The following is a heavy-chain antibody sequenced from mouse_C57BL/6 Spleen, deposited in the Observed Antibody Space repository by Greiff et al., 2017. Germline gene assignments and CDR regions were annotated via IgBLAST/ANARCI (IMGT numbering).Heavy chain of an antibody. CDR1: GFTFTSYA. Sequence: EVQLQESGGGLVKPGGSLKLSCEASGFTFTSYAMSWVRQTPGQRLEWVATISDGGSYTYYPDNVKGRFTISRDNAKNNLYLQMSQLKSEDTAMYYCARSSWVDFDYWGQGTPLTVSS. CDR3: ARSSWVDFDY. J-gene: IGHJ2*01. D-gene: IGHD3-1*01. CDR2: ISDGGSYT. V-gene: IGHV5-4*01.